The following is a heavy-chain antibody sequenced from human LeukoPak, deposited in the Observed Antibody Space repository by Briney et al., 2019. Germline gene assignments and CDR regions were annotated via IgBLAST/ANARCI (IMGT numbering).Heavy chain of an antibody. CDR3: ARETDYYGSGSNPNIYLDY. V-gene: IGHV1-2*02. CDR2: INPNSGGT. J-gene: IGHJ4*02. CDR1: GYAFTGYY. D-gene: IGHD3-10*01. Sequence: ASVKVSCKASGYAFTGYYMHWVRQAPGQGLEWMGWINPNSGGTNYAQKFQGRATMTRDTSISTAYIELSRLRSDDTAVYYCARETDYYGSGSNPNIYLDYGGQGTLVTVSS.